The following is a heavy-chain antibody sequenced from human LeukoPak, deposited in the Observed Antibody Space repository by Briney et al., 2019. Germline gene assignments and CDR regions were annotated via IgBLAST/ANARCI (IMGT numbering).Heavy chain of an antibody. CDR1: GFTFGDHA. Sequence: GRSLRLSCTASGFTFGDHAMSWVRQAPGKGLEWVGFIRSKAYRGTTEYAASVKGRFTISRDDSKSIVYLQMNSLKTEDTAFYYRARGPIQLWIHNAMDVWGQGTTVTVSS. D-gene: IGHD5-18*01. CDR3: ARGPIQLWIHNAMDV. J-gene: IGHJ6*02. CDR2: IRSKAYRGTT. V-gene: IGHV3-49*04.